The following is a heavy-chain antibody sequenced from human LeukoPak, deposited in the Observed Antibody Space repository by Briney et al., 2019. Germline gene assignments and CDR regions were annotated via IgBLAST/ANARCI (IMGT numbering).Heavy chain of an antibody. V-gene: IGHV4-59*01. CDR2: IYYSGST. D-gene: IGHD4-17*01. Sequence: PSETLSLTCTVSGGSIGSYYWSWIRQPPGKGLEWIGYIYYSGSTNYNPSLKSRVTISVDTSKNQFSLKLSSVTAADTAVYYCARDRNDYGDYKGAFDIWGQGTMVTVSS. J-gene: IGHJ3*02. CDR3: ARDRNDYGDYKGAFDI. CDR1: GGSIGSYY.